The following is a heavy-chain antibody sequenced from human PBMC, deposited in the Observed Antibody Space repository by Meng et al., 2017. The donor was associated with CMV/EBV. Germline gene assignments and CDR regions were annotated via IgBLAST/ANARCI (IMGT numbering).Heavy chain of an antibody. J-gene: IGHJ6*02. CDR3: ARGGGITIFGVVIIQLETGVDV. V-gene: IGHV3-48*04. D-gene: IGHD3-3*01. CDR2: ISSSGSTI. CDR1: GFTFSNAW. Sequence: ETLSLTCAASGFTFSNAWMNWVRQAPGKGLEWVSYISSSGSTIYYADSVKGRFTISRDNAKNSLYLQMNSLRAEDTAVYYCARGGGITIFGVVIIQLETGVDVWGQGTTVTVSS.